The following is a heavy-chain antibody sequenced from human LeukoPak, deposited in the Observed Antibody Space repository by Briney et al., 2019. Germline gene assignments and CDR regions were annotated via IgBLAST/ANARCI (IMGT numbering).Heavy chain of an antibody. Sequence: KGGESLKISCKGSGYSFGSYWIGWVRQMPGKGLEWMGIVYAGDSDTKYSPSFQGHVTISDDKYFSISYLEWSSLKASDPAIYYCARQPHGAGRYFFDLCGRGTSVSASS. CDR3: ARQPHGAGRYFFDL. CDR2: VYAGDSDT. CDR1: GYSFGSYW. D-gene: IGHD3-10*01. V-gene: IGHV5-51*01. J-gene: IGHJ2*01.